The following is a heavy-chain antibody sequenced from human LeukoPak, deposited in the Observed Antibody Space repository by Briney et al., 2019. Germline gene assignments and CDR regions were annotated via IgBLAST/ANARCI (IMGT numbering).Heavy chain of an antibody. D-gene: IGHD1-1*01. Sequence: SGGSLRLSCAASGFTFDDYGMSWVRQAPGKGLEWVSGINWNGGSTGYADSVKGRFTISRDNAKNSLYLQMNSLRAEDTALYYCAKGTNWNDGAGYYYYYYYMDVWGKGTTVTISS. J-gene: IGHJ6*03. CDR3: AKGTNWNDGAGYYYYYYYMDV. V-gene: IGHV3-20*04. CDR1: GFTFDDYG. CDR2: INWNGGST.